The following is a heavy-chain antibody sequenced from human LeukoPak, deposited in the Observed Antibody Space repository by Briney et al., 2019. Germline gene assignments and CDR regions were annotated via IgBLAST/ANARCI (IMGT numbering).Heavy chain of an antibody. V-gene: IGHV3-30-3*01. D-gene: IGHD4-11*01. CDR1: GFTFSSYT. Sequence: PGRSLRLSCAASGFTFSSYTMYWFRQAPGKGLEWVASVSVEGIGRYFPGSAEGRFTISRDNSKSMVYLQMNNVRGEDTAVYHCATVTKVDFDYWGQGTLVTVSS. CDR2: VSVEGIGR. CDR3: ATVTKVDFDY. J-gene: IGHJ4*02.